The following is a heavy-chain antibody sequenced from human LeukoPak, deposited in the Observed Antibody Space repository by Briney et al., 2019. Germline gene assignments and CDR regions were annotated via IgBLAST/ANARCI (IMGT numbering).Heavy chain of an antibody. CDR1: GGTFSSYA. D-gene: IGHD1-14*01. CDR3: LTGTTDFDY. V-gene: IGHV1-69*05. J-gene: IGHJ4*02. Sequence: ASVKVSCKASGGTFSSYAISWVRQAPGQGLEWMGAIIPIFGTANYAQKFQGRVTITTDESTSTAYMELSSLRSEDTAVYYCLTGTTDFDYWGQGTLVTVSS. CDR2: IIPIFGTA.